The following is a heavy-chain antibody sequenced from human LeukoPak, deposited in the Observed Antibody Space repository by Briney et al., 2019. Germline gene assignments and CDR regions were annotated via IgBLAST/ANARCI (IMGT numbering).Heavy chain of an antibody. CDR3: GRLFDR. V-gene: IGHV3-7*01. Sequence: PGGSLRLSCAASVFTFSGYTMNSVRQAPGKGLEWVANIKQDGSENYYVDSVKGRFTISRDNAKNSLHLQMNSLSAEDTAVYHWGRLFDRWGRGPLVTVP. CDR2: IKQDGSEN. J-gene: IGHJ5*02. CDR1: VFTFSGYT.